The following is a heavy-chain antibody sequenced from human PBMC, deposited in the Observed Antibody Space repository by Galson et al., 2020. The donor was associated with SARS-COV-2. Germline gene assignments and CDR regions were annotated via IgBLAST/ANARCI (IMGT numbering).Heavy chain of an antibody. J-gene: IGHJ4*02. V-gene: IGHV3-15*01. Sequence: GGSLRLSCAASGFTFTNAWMSWVRQAPGKGPEWVGRVNSKTDGGTTDYAAPVKGRFTISRDDSKNTLYLQMSSLKTEDTAVYYCTTDLRWEMVPFWDWGQGTLVTVSS. CDR3: TTDLRWEMVPFWD. CDR2: VNSKTDGGTT. CDR1: GFTFTNAW. D-gene: IGHD1-26*01.